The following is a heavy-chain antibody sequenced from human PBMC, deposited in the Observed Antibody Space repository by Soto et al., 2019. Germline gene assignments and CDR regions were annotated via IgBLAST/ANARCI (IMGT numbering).Heavy chain of an antibody. Sequence: GSSVKLSSKESVGTFSSYAISWVRQSSGQGLEWVGGNIPIFGTANYAQKFPGRVTITADESTSTAYMGPSSLRSEETAVYYFARDFTIYFRGRPTEGCFLFWGQATLVT. CDR1: VGTFSSYA. CDR3: ARDFTIYFRGRPTEGCFLF. V-gene: IGHV1-69*13. J-gene: IGHJ1*01. D-gene: IGHD3-3*01. CDR2: NIPIFGTA.